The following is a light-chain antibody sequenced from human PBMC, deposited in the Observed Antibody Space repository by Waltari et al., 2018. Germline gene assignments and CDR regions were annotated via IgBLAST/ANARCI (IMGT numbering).Light chain of an antibody. CDR2: AAS. Sequence: DIQMTPSPSSLSASAGDTITITCRASQDISVYLNWFQQKAGKAPKLLISAASSVESGVPSRFSGSGSGTVFTLTIRSLQPEDSSTYFCQQSYGAPYTFGQATNLEIK. CDR1: QDISVY. J-gene: IGKJ2*01. V-gene: IGKV1-39*01. CDR3: QQSYGAPYT.